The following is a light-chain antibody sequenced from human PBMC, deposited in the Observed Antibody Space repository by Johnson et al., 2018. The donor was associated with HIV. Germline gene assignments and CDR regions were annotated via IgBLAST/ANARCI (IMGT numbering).Light chain of an antibody. CDR1: NSNIGNSY. CDR3: GTWDSSLDAYV. J-gene: IGLJ1*01. CDR2: ENN. Sequence: QSVLTQPPSVSAAPGQKVTISCSGSNSNIGNSYVSWYQQLPRTAPKLLIYENNKLPSGIPDRFSGSKSGTSATLGITGLQTGDEADYYCGTWDSSLDAYVFVTGTKVAVL. V-gene: IGLV1-51*02.